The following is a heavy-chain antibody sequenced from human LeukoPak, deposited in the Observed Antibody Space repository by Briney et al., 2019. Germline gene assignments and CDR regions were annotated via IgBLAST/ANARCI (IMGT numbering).Heavy chain of an antibody. D-gene: IGHD1-26*01. CDR3: QRETDAFDI. CDR1: VFTFSSYA. Sequence: PGGSLRLSCAASVFTFSSYAMSWVRQAPGKGLEWVSVISGSGGSTYYADSVKGRFTISRDNSKNTLYLQMNSLRAEDTAVYYCQRETDAFDIWGQGTMVTVSS. J-gene: IGHJ3*02. CDR2: ISGSGGST. V-gene: IGHV3-23*01.